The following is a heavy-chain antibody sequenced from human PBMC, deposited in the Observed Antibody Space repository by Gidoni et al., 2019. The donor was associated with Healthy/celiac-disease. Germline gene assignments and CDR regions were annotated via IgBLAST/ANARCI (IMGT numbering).Heavy chain of an antibody. J-gene: IGHJ4*02. V-gene: IGHV3-30*02. CDR1: GFTFSSYG. Sequence: QVQLVESGGGVVQPGGSLRLSCAASGFTFSSYGMHWVRQAPGKGLEWVAFIRYDGSNKYYADSVKGRFTISRDNSENTLHLQMNSLRAEDTAVYYCAKDRYEYCSGGSCSRFDYWGQGTLVTVSS. CDR3: AKDRYEYCSGGSCSRFDY. CDR2: IRYDGSNK. D-gene: IGHD2-15*01.